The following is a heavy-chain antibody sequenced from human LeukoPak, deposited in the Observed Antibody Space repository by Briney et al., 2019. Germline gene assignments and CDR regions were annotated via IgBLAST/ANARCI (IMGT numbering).Heavy chain of an antibody. D-gene: IGHD5-12*01. V-gene: IGHV3-13*01. CDR1: GFTFSSYD. CDR2: IGTAGDT. Sequence: GGSLRLSCAASGFTFSSYDMHWVRQATGKGLEWVSAIGTAGDTYYPGSVKGRFTISRENAKNSLYLQMNSLRAGDTAVYYCARGRGYSGYDPLTFDDWGQGTLVTVSS. J-gene: IGHJ4*02. CDR3: ARGRGYSGYDPLTFDD.